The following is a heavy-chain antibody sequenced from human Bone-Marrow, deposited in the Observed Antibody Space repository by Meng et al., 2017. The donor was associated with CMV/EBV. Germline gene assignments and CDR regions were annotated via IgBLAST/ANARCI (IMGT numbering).Heavy chain of an antibody. J-gene: IGHJ3*02. CDR3: ASPPSNHAFDI. CDR1: GGTFSSYA. V-gene: IGHV1-69*10. CDR2: IIPILGIA. Sequence: SVKVSCKASGGTFSSYAISWVRQALGQGLEWMGGIIPILGIANYAQKFQGRVTITADKSTSTAYMELSSLRSEDTAVYYCASPPSNHAFDIWGQGTMVTVSS. D-gene: IGHD1-14*01.